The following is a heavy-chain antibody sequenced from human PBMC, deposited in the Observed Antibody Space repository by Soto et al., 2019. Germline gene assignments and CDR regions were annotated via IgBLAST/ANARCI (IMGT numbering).Heavy chain of an antibody. CDR2: IYPGDSDT. V-gene: IGHV5-51*01. J-gene: IGHJ4*02. Sequence: GESLKISCKASGYSFTNYWIGWVRQMPGKGLEWMGTIYPGDSDTRYSPSFQGQVTFSVDKSINTAYLHWTSLKAPDTAIYYCAIQHPLDSSAWYNWGQGTLVTVSS. CDR1: GYSFTNYW. D-gene: IGHD6-19*01. CDR3: AIQHPLDSSAWYN.